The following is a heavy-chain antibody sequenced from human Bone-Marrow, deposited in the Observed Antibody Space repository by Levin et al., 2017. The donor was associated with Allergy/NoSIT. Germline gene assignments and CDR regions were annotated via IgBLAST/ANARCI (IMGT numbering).Heavy chain of an antibody. D-gene: IGHD3-3*01. V-gene: IGHV3-23*01. J-gene: IGHJ6*02. CDR3: PPPHYDFWSGPLADYYGMDV. CDR1: GFTFSSYA. Sequence: GGSLRLSCAASGFTFSSYAMSWVRQAPGKGLEWVSAISGSGGSTYYADSVKGRFTISRDNSKNTLYLQMNSLRAEDTAVYYCPPPHYDFWSGPLADYYGMDVWGQGTTVTVSS. CDR2: ISGSGGST.